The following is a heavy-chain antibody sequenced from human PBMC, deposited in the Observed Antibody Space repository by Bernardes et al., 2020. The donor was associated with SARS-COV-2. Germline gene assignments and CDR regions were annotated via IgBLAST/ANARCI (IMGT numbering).Heavy chain of an antibody. CDR3: ARARRPWVSNWNGGYFDY. J-gene: IGHJ4*02. D-gene: IGHD1-20*01. Sequence: GGSLRLSCAASGFTFSSYEMSWVRQAPGKGLEWVSDISWSGGSTGYADSVKGRFTISRDNAKNYLYLQMNSLRAEDTALYYCARARRPWVSNWNGGYFDYWGQGTLVTVSS. CDR1: GFTFSSYE. CDR2: ISWSGGST. V-gene: IGHV3-20*04.